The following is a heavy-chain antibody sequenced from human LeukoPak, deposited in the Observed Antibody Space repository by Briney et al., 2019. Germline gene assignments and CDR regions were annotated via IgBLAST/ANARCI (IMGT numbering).Heavy chain of an antibody. CDR3: ARAVGSGSFQTYYYMDV. J-gene: IGHJ6*03. D-gene: IGHD3-10*01. Sequence: SETLSLTCSVSGGSISSSAYYWGWIRQPPGKGLEWIGNIYYSGSTYYNPSLKSRVTMSVDTSKNQFSLKLSSVTAADTAVYYCARAVGSGSFQTYYYMDVWGKGTTVTISS. V-gene: IGHV4-39*07. CDR1: GGSISSSAYY. CDR2: IYYSGST.